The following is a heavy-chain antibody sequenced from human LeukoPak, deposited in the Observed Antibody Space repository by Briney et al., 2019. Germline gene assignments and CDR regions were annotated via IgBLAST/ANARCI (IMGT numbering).Heavy chain of an antibody. Sequence: PSETLSLTCAVSGYSISSGYYWGWIRQPPGKGLEWIGSIYHSGSTYYNPSLKSRVTISVDTSKNQFSLKLSSVTAADTAVYYCARGEVVVVSAAIRFDPWGQGTLVTVSS. CDR2: IYHSGST. CDR1: GYSISSGYY. V-gene: IGHV4-38-2*01. D-gene: IGHD2-2*01. CDR3: ARGEVVVVSAAIRFDP. J-gene: IGHJ5*02.